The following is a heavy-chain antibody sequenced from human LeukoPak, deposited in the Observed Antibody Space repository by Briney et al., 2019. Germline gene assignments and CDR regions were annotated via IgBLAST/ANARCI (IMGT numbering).Heavy chain of an antibody. CDR1: GFTFSSYG. CDR2: ISYDGTKT. J-gene: IGHJ6*02. D-gene: IGHD4-17*01. Sequence: GRSLRLSCAASGFTFSSYGMHWVRQAPGKGLEWVAVISYDGTKTYYGDSVKGRFIISRDNSKNTLYLQTNSLRAEDTAVYYCAKRTNFGDFHHGMEVWGRGTKVTVSS. V-gene: IGHV3-30*18. CDR3: AKRTNFGDFHHGMEV.